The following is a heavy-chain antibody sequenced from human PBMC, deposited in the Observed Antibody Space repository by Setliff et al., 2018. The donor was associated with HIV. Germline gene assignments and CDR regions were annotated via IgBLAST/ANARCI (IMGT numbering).Heavy chain of an antibody. V-gene: IGHV3-23*01. CDR2: ISGSGDTT. Sequence: LRLSCAASGFTFSNYAMTWVRQAPGKGLEWVSGISGSGDTTNYADSVKGRFTISRDNAKNTVYLQLTSLRAEDTAVYYCARDTGWKIDIWGQGTMVTVSS. CDR3: ARDTGWKIDI. D-gene: IGHD1-1*01. CDR1: GFTFSNYA. J-gene: IGHJ3*02.